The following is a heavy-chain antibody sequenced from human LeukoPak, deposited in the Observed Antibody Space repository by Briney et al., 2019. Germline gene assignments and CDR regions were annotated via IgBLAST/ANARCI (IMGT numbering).Heavy chain of an antibody. Sequence: PGGSLRLSCAASGFTFSSYAMHWVRQAPGKGLEWVAVISYDGSNKYYADSVKGRFTISRDNSKNTLYLQMNSLRAEDTAVYYCARPTHHLYGDYPFDYWGQGTLVTVSS. V-gene: IGHV3-30-3*01. CDR2: ISYDGSNK. CDR1: GFTFSSYA. J-gene: IGHJ4*02. D-gene: IGHD4-17*01. CDR3: ARPTHHLYGDYPFDY.